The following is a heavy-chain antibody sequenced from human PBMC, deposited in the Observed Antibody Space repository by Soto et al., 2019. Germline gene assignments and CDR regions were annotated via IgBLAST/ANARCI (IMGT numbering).Heavy chain of an antibody. CDR2: IIPIFGTA. Sequence: SVKVSCKASGGTFSSYAISWVRQAPGQGLEWMGGIIPIFGTANYAQKFQGRVTITADKSTSTAYMELSSLRSEDTAAYYCARGYSSGWTFDYWGQGTLVTVSS. CDR1: GGTFSSYA. J-gene: IGHJ4*02. CDR3: ARGYSSGWTFDY. V-gene: IGHV1-69*06. D-gene: IGHD6-19*01.